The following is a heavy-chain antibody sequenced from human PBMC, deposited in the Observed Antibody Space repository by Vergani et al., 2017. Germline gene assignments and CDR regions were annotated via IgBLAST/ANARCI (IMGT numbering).Heavy chain of an antibody. J-gene: IGHJ5*02. D-gene: IGHD3-3*01. CDR3: ARGPFVVRFLEWLGNNWFDP. Sequence: QVQLQQWGAGLLKPSETLSLTCAVYGGSFSGYYWSWIRQPPGKGLEWIGEINHSGSTNYNPSLKSRVTISVDTSKNQFSLKLSSVTAADTAVYYCARGPFVVRFLEWLGNNWFDPWGQGTLVTVSS. CDR2: INHSGST. CDR1: GGSFSGYY. V-gene: IGHV4-34*01.